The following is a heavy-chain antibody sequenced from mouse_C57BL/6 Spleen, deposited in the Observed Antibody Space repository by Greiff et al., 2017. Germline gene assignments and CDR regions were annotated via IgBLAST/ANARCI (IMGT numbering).Heavy chain of an antibody. Sequence: VQLQQSGAELVKPGASVKLSCKASGYTFTEYTIHWVKQRSGQGLEWIGWFYPGSGSIKYNEKFKDKATWTADKSSSTVDMELSRLTSEDSAVYFCARHDYYYGSSYGWYFDVWGTGTTVTVSS. CDR3: ARHDYYYGSSYGWYFDV. D-gene: IGHD1-1*01. J-gene: IGHJ1*03. V-gene: IGHV1-62-2*01. CDR2: FYPGSGSI. CDR1: GYTFTEYT.